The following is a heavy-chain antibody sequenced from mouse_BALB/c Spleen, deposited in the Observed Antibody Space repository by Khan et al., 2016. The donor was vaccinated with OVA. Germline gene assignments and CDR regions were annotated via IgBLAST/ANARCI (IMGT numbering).Heavy chain of an antibody. CDR2: ISTGGRKI. CDR3: AGSIAPVVAFYY. D-gene: IGHD1-1*01. J-gene: IGHJ2*01. V-gene: IGHV5-9-1*01. CDR1: GLTFSSSA. Sequence: EVELVESGGGLVKPGGSLKLSCAASGLTFSSSAMSWVRQTPEKRLEWVATISTGGRKIYYADSVKGRFTISRDNAKNTLSLQMSSLRSEDTAMYYCAGSIAPVVAFYYWGQGTTLKVSS.